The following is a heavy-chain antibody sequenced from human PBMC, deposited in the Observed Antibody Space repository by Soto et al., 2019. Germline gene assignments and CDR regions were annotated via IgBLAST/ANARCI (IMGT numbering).Heavy chain of an antibody. Sequence: GGSLRLSCAASGFTFSSYVMHWVRQAPGKGLEWVAVISYDGSNKYYADSVKGRFTISRDNSKNTLYLQMNSLRAEDTAVYYCAKDKAEYYYYYYGMDVWGQGTTVTVSS. CDR2: ISYDGSNK. V-gene: IGHV3-30*18. J-gene: IGHJ6*02. CDR1: GFTFSSYV. CDR3: AKDKAEYYYYYYGMDV.